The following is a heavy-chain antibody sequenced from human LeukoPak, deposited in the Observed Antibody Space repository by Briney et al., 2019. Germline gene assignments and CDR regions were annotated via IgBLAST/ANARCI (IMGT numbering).Heavy chain of an antibody. V-gene: IGHV3-30*04. CDR2: ISYDGSNK. CDR1: GFTFSSYA. Sequence: GGSLRLSCAASGFTFSSYAMHWVRQAPGKGLEWVAVISYDGSNKYYADSVKGRFTISRDNSKNTLYLQMNSLRAEDTAVYYCARDRYYYDSSGYYFRCWGQGTLVTVSS. D-gene: IGHD3-22*01. J-gene: IGHJ4*02. CDR3: ARDRYYYDSSGYYFRC.